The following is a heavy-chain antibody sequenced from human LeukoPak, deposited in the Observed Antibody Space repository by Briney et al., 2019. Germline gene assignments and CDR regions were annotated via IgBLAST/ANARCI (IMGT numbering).Heavy chain of an antibody. J-gene: IGHJ6*03. CDR3: AKDGGSTYYYYYMDV. V-gene: IGHV3-23*01. Sequence: GGSLRLSCAASGFTFSSYGMSWVRQAPGKGLEWVSAISGSGGSTYYADSVKGRFTISRDNSKNTLYLQMNSLRAEDTAVYYCAKDGGSTYYYYYMDVWGKGTTVTVSS. CDR2: ISGSGGST. CDR1: GFTFSSYG. D-gene: IGHD2/OR15-2a*01.